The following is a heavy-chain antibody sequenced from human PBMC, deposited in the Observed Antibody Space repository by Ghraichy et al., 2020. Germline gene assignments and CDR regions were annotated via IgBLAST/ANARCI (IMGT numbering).Heavy chain of an antibody. D-gene: IGHD5-18*01. J-gene: IGHJ6*03. CDR2: IIPILGIA. CDR1: GGTFSSYA. V-gene: IGHV1-69*04. Sequence: SVKVSCKASGGTFSSYAISWVRQAPGQGLEWMGRIIPILGIANYAQKFQGRVTITADKSTSTAYMELSSLRSEDTAVYYCARSGYSYGTMPYYYYYMDVWGKGTTVTVSS. CDR3: ARSGYSYGTMPYYYYYMDV.